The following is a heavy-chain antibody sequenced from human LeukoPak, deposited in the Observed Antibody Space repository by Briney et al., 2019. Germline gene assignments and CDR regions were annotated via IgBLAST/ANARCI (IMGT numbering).Heavy chain of an antibody. J-gene: IGHJ4*02. CDR1: GGSISSSNSY. D-gene: IGHD3-22*01. Sequence: NSSETLSLTCTVSGGSISSSNSYWGWIRQPPGKGLEWIGTIYHTGSTYYNPSLKSRVTISVDTSKNQFSLNLSSVTAADTAVYYCARYYYDSRLFDYWGQGTLVTVSS. V-gene: IGHV4-39*01. CDR3: ARYYYDSRLFDY. CDR2: IYHTGST.